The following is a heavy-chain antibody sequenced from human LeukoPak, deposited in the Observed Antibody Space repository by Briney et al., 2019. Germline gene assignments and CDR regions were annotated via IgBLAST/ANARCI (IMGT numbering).Heavy chain of an antibody. CDR1: GFTFSSYE. V-gene: IGHV3-48*03. D-gene: IGHD6-19*01. J-gene: IGHJ4*02. CDR3: ARTMSSSGWYPGTY. Sequence: GGSLRLSCAASGFTFSSYEMNWVRQAPGEGLEWVSYISSSGTIYYADSVKGRFTISRGNAKNSLYLQMNSLRAEDTAVYYCARTMSSSGWYPGTYWGQGTLVTVSS. CDR2: ISSSGTI.